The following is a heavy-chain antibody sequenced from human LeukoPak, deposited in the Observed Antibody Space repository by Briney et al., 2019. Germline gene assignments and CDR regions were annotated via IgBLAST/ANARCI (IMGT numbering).Heavy chain of an antibody. J-gene: IGHJ5*02. CDR1: GGSISTYY. V-gene: IGHV4-59*01. D-gene: IGHD2-2*01. Sequence: PSETLSLTCTVSGGSISTYYWSWIRQPPGKGLEWIGYIYYSGSTKYNPSLKSRVTISVDTSKNQFSLKLSSVTAADTAVYYCARVTYCSSTSCYFREGNWFDPWGQGTLVTVSS. CDR3: ARVTYCSSTSCYFREGNWFDP. CDR2: IYYSGST.